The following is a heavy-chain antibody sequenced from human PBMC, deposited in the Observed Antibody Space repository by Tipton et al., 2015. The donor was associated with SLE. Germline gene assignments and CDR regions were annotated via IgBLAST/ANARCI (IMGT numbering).Heavy chain of an antibody. CDR2: ISDSGGSI. J-gene: IGHJ4*02. V-gene: IGHV3-11*04. Sequence: SLRLSCDASGFTFRNYNMRWIRQAPGKGLEWVAFISDSGGSIYYADSVKGRFTISRDNAKNSFYLQMDSLRGDDTAVYYCARQRGTWYFDFWGPGTLVSVSS. D-gene: IGHD6-25*01. CDR1: GFTFRNYN. CDR3: ARQRGTWYFDF.